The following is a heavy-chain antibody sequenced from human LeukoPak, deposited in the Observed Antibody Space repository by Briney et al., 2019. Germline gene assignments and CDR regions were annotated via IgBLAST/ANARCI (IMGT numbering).Heavy chain of an antibody. J-gene: IGHJ4*02. CDR2: IYYSGST. CDR1: GGSISSSSYY. CDR3: ARVEVVGATTSTFDY. D-gene: IGHD1-26*01. V-gene: IGHV4-39*07. Sequence: SETLSLTCTVSGGSISSSSYYWGWIRQPPGKGLEWIGSIYYSGSTYYNPSLKSLVTISVDTSKNQFSLKLSSVTAADTAVYYCARVEVVGATTSTFDYWGQGTLVTVSS.